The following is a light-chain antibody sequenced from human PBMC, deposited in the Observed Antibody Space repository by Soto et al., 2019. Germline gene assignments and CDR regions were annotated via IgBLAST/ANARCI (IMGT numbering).Light chain of an antibody. Sequence: SYELTQPPSVSVAPGHTARITCGGNNIESKSVHWYQQRPGQAHVLVIYVDSDRPSGISDRFSASTSGNTADLTISRVEAWDYADYYCQVWDTISDHYVFGSGTKVNVL. CDR1: NIESKS. J-gene: IGLJ1*01. CDR2: VDS. V-gene: IGLV3-21*02. CDR3: QVWDTISDHYV.